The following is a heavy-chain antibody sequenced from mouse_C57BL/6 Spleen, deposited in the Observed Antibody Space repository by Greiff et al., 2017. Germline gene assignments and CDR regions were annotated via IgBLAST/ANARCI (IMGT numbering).Heavy chain of an antibody. CDR3: ARETAQATLASYFDY. D-gene: IGHD3-2*02. J-gene: IGHJ2*01. Sequence: QVQLQQSGAELARPGASVKLSCKASGYTFTSYGISWVKQRTGQGLEWIGEIYPRSGNTYYNEKFKGKATLTADKSSSTAYMELRSLTSEDSAVYFCARETAQATLASYFDYWGQGTTLTVSS. V-gene: IGHV1-81*01. CDR2: IYPRSGNT. CDR1: GYTFTSYG.